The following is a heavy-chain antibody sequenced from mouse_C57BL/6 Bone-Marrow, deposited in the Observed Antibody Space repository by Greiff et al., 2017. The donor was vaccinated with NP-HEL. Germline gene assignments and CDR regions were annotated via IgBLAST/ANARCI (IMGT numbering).Heavy chain of an antibody. CDR1: GYTFTSYW. J-gene: IGHJ4*01. V-gene: IGHV1-7*01. D-gene: IGHD4-1*02. CDR2: INPSSGYP. Sequence: QVQLQQSGAELAKPRASVKLSCKASGYTFTSYWMHWVKQRPGQGLEWIGYINPSSGYPKYNQKFKDKATLTADKSSSTAYIQLSSLTYEDSAVYYCARYRASTGTRAMDYWGQGTSVTVSS. CDR3: ARYRASTGTRAMDY.